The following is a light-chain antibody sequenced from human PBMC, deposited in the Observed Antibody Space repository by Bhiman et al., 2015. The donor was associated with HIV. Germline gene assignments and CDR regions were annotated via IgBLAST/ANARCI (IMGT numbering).Light chain of an antibody. J-gene: IGLJ1*01. CDR2: ENN. V-gene: IGLV1-51*02. CDR3: GTCDTSLSAGGV. Sequence: QSLLTQPPSVSAAPGQKVTISCSGSSSNIGNNYVSWYQQLPGTAPKLLIYENNKRPSGIPDRFSGSKSGTSATLGITGLQTGDEADYYCGTCDTSLSAGGVFGTGTKVTVL. CDR1: SSNIGNNY.